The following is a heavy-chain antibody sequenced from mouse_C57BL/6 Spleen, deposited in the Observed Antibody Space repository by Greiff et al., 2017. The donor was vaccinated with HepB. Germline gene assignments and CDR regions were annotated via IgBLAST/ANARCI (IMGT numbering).Heavy chain of an antibody. D-gene: IGHD2-1*01. J-gene: IGHJ4*01. V-gene: IGHV1-64*01. CDR1: GYTFTSYW. CDR2: IHPNSGST. CDR3: ARDSTRSYAMDY. Sequence: VQLQQPGAELVKPGASVKLSCKASGYTFTSYWMHWVKQRPGQGLEWIGMIHPNSGSTNYNEKFKSKATLTVDKSSSTAYMQLSSLTSEDSAVYYCARDSTRSYAMDYWGQGTSVTVSS.